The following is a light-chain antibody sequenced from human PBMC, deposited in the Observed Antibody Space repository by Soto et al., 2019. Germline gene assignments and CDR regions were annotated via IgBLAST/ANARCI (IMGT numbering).Light chain of an antibody. J-gene: IGKJ3*01. CDR2: DVS. CDR1: QRISAY. CDR3: LQTYSPPLA. V-gene: IGKV1-39*01. Sequence: DIQMTQSPSSLSASVGDRVTITCRASQRISAYLNWYQQKPGEAPKLLIFDVSVLESGVPSRFSGSGSETDFTLSITSLQPEDFATYYCLQTYSPPLAVGPGTTVDFK.